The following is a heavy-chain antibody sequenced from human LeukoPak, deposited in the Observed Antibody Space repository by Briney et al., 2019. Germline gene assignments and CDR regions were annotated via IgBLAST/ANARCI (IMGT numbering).Heavy chain of an antibody. Sequence: PGRSLRLSCAASGFTFSSYAMHWVRQAPGKGLEWVAVISYDGSNKYYADSVKGRFTISRDNSKSTLYLQMNSLRAEDTAVYYCAKQMVRGVIRNYFDYWGQGTLVTVSS. CDR3: AKQMVRGVIRNYFDY. CDR1: GFTFSSYA. D-gene: IGHD3-10*01. J-gene: IGHJ4*02. V-gene: IGHV3-30-3*02. CDR2: ISYDGSNK.